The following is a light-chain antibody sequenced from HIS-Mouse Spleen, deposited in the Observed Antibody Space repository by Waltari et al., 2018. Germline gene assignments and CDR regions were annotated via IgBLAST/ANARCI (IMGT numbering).Light chain of an antibody. V-gene: IGLV2-8*01. Sequence: QSALTQPPSASGSPGQSVTISCTGTSSDVGGYNYVSWYQQHPGKAPKLMIYEVSKRPSGVPYRFSGSKSGNTASLTVSGLQAEDEADYYCCSYAGSYTLYVFGTGTKVTVL. CDR1: SSDVGGYNY. CDR2: EVS. J-gene: IGLJ1*01. CDR3: CSYAGSYTLYV.